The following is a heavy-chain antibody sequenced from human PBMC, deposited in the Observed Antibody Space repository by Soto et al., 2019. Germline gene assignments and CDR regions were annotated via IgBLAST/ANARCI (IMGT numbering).Heavy chain of an antibody. CDR1: GFTFSSYS. Sequence: GESLKISCAASGFTFSSYSMNWVRQAPGKGLEWVSSISSSSSYIYYADSVKGRFTISRDNAKNSLYLQMNSLRAEDTAVYYCARDVESLYDILTGYPDYYGMDVWGQGTTVTVSS. J-gene: IGHJ6*02. CDR3: ARDVESLYDILTGYPDYYGMDV. D-gene: IGHD3-9*01. CDR2: ISSSSSYI. V-gene: IGHV3-21*01.